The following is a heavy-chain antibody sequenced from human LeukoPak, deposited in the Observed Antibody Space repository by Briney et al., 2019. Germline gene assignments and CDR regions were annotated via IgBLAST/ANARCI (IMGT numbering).Heavy chain of an antibody. CDR3: ARRTLVAGPDFDY. CDR1: GYSFTSYG. Sequence: ASVKVSCRASGYSFTSYGISWVRQAPGQGLEGMGWISAYNGNTNYAQKLQGRVTMTTDTSTSTAYMELRSLRSDDTAVYYCARRTLVAGPDFDYWGQGTLVTVS. J-gene: IGHJ4*02. CDR2: ISAYNGNT. V-gene: IGHV1-18*01. D-gene: IGHD6-19*01.